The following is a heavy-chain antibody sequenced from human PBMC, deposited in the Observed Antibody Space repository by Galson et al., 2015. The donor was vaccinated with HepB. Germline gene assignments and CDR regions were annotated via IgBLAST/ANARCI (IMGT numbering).Heavy chain of an antibody. V-gene: IGHV3-23*01. D-gene: IGHD6-13*01. J-gene: IGHJ4*02. CDR1: GFTFSSYG. Sequence: SLRLSCAASGFTFSSYGMHWVRQAPGKGLEWVSAVSGSAGSTYYADSVKGRFTISRDNSKDTLYLQMNSLRAEDTAIYYCARTSVLGSWQYYFGYWGQGTLVTVSS. CDR2: VSGSAGST. CDR3: ARTSVLGSWQYYFGY.